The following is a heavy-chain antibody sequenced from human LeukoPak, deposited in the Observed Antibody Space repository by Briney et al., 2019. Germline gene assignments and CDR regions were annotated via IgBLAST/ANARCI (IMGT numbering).Heavy chain of an antibody. CDR2: INTNTGNP. J-gene: IGHJ4*02. CDR1: GGTFSSYA. Sequence: ASVKVSCKASGGTFSSYAISWVRQAPGQGLEWMGWINTNTGNPTYAQGFTGRFVFSLDTSVSTAYLQISSLKAEDTAVYYCARERYFDWFPFDYWGQGTLVTVSS. V-gene: IGHV7-4-1*02. D-gene: IGHD3-9*01. CDR3: ARERYFDWFPFDY.